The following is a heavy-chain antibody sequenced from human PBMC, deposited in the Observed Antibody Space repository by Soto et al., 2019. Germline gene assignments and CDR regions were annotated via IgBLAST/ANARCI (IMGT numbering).Heavy chain of an antibody. J-gene: IGHJ5*02. Sequence: ASVKVSCKASGYTFTGYYMHWVRQAPGQGLEWMGWINPNSGGTNYAQKFQGWVTMTRDTSISTAYMELSRLRSDDTAVYYCARGSTPRPNCFDPWGREPWSPSP. CDR1: GYTFTGYY. CDR3: ARGSTPRPNCFDP. CDR2: INPNSGGT. V-gene: IGHV1-2*04.